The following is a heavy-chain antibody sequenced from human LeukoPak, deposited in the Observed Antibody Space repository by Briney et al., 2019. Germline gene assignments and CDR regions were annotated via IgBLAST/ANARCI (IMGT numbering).Heavy chain of an antibody. D-gene: IGHD3-3*01. CDR2: IYYSGGT. V-gene: IGHV4-59*11. Sequence: SETLSLTCTLSGGSISSRYWSWIRQPPGKGLEWIGSIYYSGGTNYNPSLQGRVSISVDTSKDQFSLKLSSVTAADTAVYYCARGRYDFWSGYPDPTTKFDYWGQGTLVTVSS. J-gene: IGHJ4*02. CDR3: ARGRYDFWSGYPDPTTKFDY. CDR1: GGSISSRY.